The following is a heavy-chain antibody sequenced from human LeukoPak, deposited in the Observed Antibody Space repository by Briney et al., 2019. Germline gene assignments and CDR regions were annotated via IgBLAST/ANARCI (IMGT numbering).Heavy chain of an antibody. D-gene: IGHD3-10*01. Sequence: ASVKVSCKASGYTFTSYGISWVRQAPGQGLEWMGWISAYNGNTNYAQKLQGRVTMTTDTSTSTAYMELRSLRSDDTAVYYCARDEPKRYYGSGGYYNHGDYWGQGTLVTVSS. CDR3: ARDEPKRYYGSGGYYNHGDY. CDR2: ISAYNGNT. V-gene: IGHV1-18*01. CDR1: GYTFTSYG. J-gene: IGHJ4*02.